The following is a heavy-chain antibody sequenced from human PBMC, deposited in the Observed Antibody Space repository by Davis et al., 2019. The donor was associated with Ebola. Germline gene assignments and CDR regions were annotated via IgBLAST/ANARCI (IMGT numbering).Heavy chain of an antibody. D-gene: IGHD6-19*01. CDR1: GYTFTSYA. J-gene: IGHJ4*02. CDR3: ARDPSGWYYFDY. CDR2: IVVGSGNT. V-gene: IGHV1-58*02. Sequence: SVKVSCKASGYTFTSYAMQWVRQARGQRLEWIGWIVVGSGNTNYAQKFQGRVTITRDTSASTAYMELSSLRSEDTAVYYCARDPSGWYYFDYWGQGTLVTVSS.